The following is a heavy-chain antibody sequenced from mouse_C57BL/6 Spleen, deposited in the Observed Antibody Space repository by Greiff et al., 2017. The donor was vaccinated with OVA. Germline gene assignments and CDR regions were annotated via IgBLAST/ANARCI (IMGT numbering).Heavy chain of an antibody. V-gene: IGHV1-64*01. CDR2: IHPNSGST. CDR1: GYTFTSYW. CDR3: ARETSYDYDRGFDY. J-gene: IGHJ2*01. Sequence: QVQLQQPRAELVKPGASVTLSCKASGYTFTSYWMHWVKQRPGQGLEWIGMIHPNSGSTNYNEKFKSKATLTVDKSSSTAYMQLSSLTSEDSAVYYCARETSYDYDRGFDYWGQGTTLTVSS. D-gene: IGHD2-4*01.